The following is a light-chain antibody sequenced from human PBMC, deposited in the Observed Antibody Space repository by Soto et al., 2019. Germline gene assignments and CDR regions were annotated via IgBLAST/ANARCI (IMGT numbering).Light chain of an antibody. CDR2: GAS. V-gene: IGKV1-39*01. CDR1: QAISIY. J-gene: IGKJ4*01. Sequence: DLQMTQAPSSLSASVGDSVNITCRASQAISIYLNWYQQKPGKAPKLLIYGASSLQSGVPSRFSGSGSGTEFTVTISSLQPEDFATYYCQQSFSTPLGFGGGTKVEIK. CDR3: QQSFSTPLG.